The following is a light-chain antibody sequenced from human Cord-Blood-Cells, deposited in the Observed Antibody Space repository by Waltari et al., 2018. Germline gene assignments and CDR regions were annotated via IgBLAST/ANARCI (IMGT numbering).Light chain of an antibody. V-gene: IGLV2-14*01. CDR2: EVS. CDR3: SSYTSSSTQV. CDR1: SSDVGGYNY. J-gene: IGLJ1*01. Sequence: QSALTQPASVSGSPGQSITIPCTGTSSDVGGYNYVPWYQQHPGKAPKLMIYEVSNRPSGVSNRFSGSKSCNTASLTISELQAEDEADYYCSSYTSSSTQVFGTGTKVTVL.